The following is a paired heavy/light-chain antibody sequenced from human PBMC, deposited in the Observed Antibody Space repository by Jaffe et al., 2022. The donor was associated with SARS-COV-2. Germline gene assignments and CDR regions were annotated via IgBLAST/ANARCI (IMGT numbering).Heavy chain of an antibody. Sequence: EVQLVQSGAEVKKPGESLKISCKGSGYSFPSYSIGWVRQMPGKGLEWMGIIYPDDSDTTYSPSFQGQVAISADKSISTAYLQWSSLQASDTAIYYCARRSLTLIFFDSWGQGTLVTVSS. D-gene: IGHD3-22*01. CDR1: GYSFPSYS. CDR2: IYPDDSDT. CDR3: ARRSLTLIFFDS. V-gene: IGHV5-51*01. J-gene: IGHJ4*02.
Light chain of an antibody. Sequence: SYELTQPPSVSVSPGQTARITCSGDALPKQFAYWYQQRPGQAPVLLIYKDTERPSGIPERFSGSSSGTTVTLTISGVQAEDEADYYCQSADSSATYVLFGGGTKLTVL. CDR1: ALPKQF. CDR2: KDT. CDR3: QSADSSATYVL. V-gene: IGLV3-25*03. J-gene: IGLJ2*01.